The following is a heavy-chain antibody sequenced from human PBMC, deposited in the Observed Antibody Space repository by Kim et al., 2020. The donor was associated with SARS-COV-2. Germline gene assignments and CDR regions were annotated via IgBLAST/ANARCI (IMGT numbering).Heavy chain of an antibody. D-gene: IGHD5-18*01. CDR2: ISYDGSNK. CDR1: GFTFSSYG. V-gene: IGHV3-30*18. Sequence: GGSLRLSCAASGFTFSSYGMHWVRQAPGKGLEWVAVISYDGSNKYYADSVKGRFTISRDNSKNTLYLQMNSLRAEDTAVYYCAKDMGFPLHLWIDYYYY. CDR3: AKDMGFPLHLWIDYYYY. J-gene: IGHJ6*01.